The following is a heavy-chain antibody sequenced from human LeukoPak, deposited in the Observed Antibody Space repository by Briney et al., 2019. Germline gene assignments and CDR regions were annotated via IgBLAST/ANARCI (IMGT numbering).Heavy chain of an antibody. CDR3: ARIKDYYYMDV. V-gene: IGHV1-8*03. CDR1: GHTFTSYD. Sequence: GASVTVSCKASGHTFTSYDINWVRQATAHGIEWMGWMNPNSGNTGYAQKFQGRVTITRNTSISTAYMELSSLRSEDTAVYYCARIKDYYYMDVWGKGTTVTVSS. CDR2: MNPNSGNT. J-gene: IGHJ6*03.